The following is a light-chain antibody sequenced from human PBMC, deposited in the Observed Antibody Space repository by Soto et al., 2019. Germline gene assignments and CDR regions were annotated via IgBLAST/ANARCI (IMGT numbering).Light chain of an antibody. Sequence: EIVLPQSPGTLSLSPGERATLSCRASQSVSSRDLAWYQQKPGQAPRLLIYATSSRATGIPDRFSGSGSGTDFTLTISRLEPEDFATYYCQQTDSFPYTFGLGTKLEIK. J-gene: IGKJ2*01. CDR3: QQTDSFPYT. CDR1: QSVSSRD. V-gene: IGKV3-20*01. CDR2: ATS.